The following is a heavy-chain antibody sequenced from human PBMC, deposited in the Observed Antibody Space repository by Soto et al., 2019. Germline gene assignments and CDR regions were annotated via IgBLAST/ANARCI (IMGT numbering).Heavy chain of an antibody. Sequence: EVQLLESGGGLVQPGGSLRLSCAASGFSFDDYAMTWVRKAAGKGLEWVSAISGSGDNTYYADSVKGRVTISRDNSKNTLYLQVNSMRAEDTALYYCAKGYYSGYDLAYFDYWGKGTLVTVSS. CDR3: AKGYYSGYDLAYFDY. V-gene: IGHV3-23*01. CDR2: ISGSGDNT. J-gene: IGHJ4*02. D-gene: IGHD5-12*01. CDR1: GFSFDDYA.